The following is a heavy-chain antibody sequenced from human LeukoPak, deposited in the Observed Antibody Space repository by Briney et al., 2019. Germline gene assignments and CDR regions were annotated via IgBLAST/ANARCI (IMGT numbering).Heavy chain of an antibody. D-gene: IGHD2-2*01. V-gene: IGHV3-23*01. CDR1: VFTLSNYA. J-gene: IGHJ4*02. CDR2: ISSSGGNT. CDR3: AKRTRRYYFDY. Sequence: GGSLRLSCAASVFTLSNYAISGVPEAPGRGLECGSGISSSGGNTYYADSVKSRVTISRDNSKNTLYLQMNSLRAEDTAVYYCAKRTRRYYFDYWGQGTLVTVSS.